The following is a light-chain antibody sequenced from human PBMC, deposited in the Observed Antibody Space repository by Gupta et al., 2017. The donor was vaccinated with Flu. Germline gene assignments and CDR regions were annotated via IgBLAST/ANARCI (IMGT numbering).Light chain of an antibody. CDR2: RNN. V-gene: IGLV3-9*01. J-gene: IGLJ3*02. Sequence: SYELTQTLSVSVALGQTARITCGGDNIGSKNVHWYQQKPGQAPLLVIYRNNNRPSGIPERFSGSNSGSTATLTINRAQAGDEADYYCQVWDNSWVFGGGTKLTVL. CDR3: QVWDNSWV. CDR1: NIGSKN.